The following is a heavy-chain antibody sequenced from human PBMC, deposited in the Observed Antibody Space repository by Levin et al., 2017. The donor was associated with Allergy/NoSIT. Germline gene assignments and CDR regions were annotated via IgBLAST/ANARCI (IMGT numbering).Heavy chain of an antibody. J-gene: IGHJ4*02. D-gene: IGHD5-24*01. CDR2: ITEDGTNE. CDR3: ARSTSTIGSIDY. Sequence: GGSLRLSCAASGLTFSDYGMHWVRQAPGKGLEWVAIITEDGTNEHYADSVRGRFTISRDNSKSTLYLRMNSLRPEDTAVYYCARSTSTIGSIDYWGLGTLVTVSS. V-gene: IGHV3-30*03. CDR1: GLTFSDYG.